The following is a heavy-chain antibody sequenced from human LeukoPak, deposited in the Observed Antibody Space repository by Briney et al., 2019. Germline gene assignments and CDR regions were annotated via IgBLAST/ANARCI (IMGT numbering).Heavy chain of an antibody. Sequence: SETLSLTCTVSGGSISSGGYYWSWIRQHPGKGLEWIGYIYYSGSTYYNPSLKSRVTISVDTSKNQFSLKLSSMTAADTAVYYCARDYYDSAQNAFDIWGQGTMVTVSS. D-gene: IGHD3-22*01. V-gene: IGHV4-31*03. CDR2: IYYSGST. CDR1: GGSISSGGYY. CDR3: ARDYYDSAQNAFDI. J-gene: IGHJ3*02.